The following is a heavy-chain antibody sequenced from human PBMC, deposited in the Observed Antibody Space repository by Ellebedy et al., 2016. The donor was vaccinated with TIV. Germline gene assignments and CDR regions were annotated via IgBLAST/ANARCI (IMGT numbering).Heavy chain of an antibody. V-gene: IGHV4-61*01. D-gene: IGHD3-3*01. CDR1: GASVNSGTYS. Sequence: GSLRLXXSVSGASVNSGTYSWNWLRQPPGKGLEWIGYMYNSGRSNYNPSLKSRVTISVDSSKDQFSLNLQSVTAVDTALYYCARGVLSGFGQHFDYWGQGTLVTVS. CDR2: MYNSGRS. CDR3: ARGVLSGFGQHFDY. J-gene: IGHJ4*02.